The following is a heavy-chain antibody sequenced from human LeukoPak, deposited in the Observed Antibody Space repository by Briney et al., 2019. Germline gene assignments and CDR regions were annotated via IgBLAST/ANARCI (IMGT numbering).Heavy chain of an antibody. J-gene: IGHJ3*02. D-gene: IGHD2-21*01. CDR1: GFTFSIYW. Sequence: PGGSLRLSCAASGFTFSIYWVSWVPQAPGEGLEWVGNIKEEGSEKYYVDSVKGRFTLSRDNAKNSLYLQINSLRAEDTAVYYCARGSSWWVVVATTGAFDIWGQGTMVTVSS. CDR3: ARGSSWWVVVATTGAFDI. V-gene: IGHV3-7*01. CDR2: IKEEGSEK.